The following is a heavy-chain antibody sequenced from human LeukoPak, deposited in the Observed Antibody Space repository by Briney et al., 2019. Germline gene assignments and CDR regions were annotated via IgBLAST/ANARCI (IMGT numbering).Heavy chain of an antibody. J-gene: IGHJ6*04. CDR2: ISYDGSNK. D-gene: IGHD2-2*01. V-gene: IGHV3-30*18. CDR3: AKDLRIVVVPAATYGMDV. Sequence: PGRSLRLPCAASGFTFSSYGMHWVRQAPGKGLEWVAVISYDGSNKYYADSVKGRFTISRDNSKNTLYLQMNSLRAEDTAVYYCAKDLRIVVVPAATYGMDVWGKGTTVTVSS. CDR1: GFTFSSYG.